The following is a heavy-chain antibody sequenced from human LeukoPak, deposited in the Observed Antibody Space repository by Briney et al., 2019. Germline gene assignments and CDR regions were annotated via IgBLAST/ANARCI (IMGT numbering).Heavy chain of an antibody. CDR3: AKDQYLHYYDSSGYYPPFDY. V-gene: IGHV3-30*18. D-gene: IGHD3-22*01. CDR2: ISYDGSNK. Sequence: PGGSLRLSCAASGFTFSSYGMHWVRQAPGKGLEWVAVISYDGSNKYYADSVKGRFTISRDNSKNTLYLQMNSLRAEGTAVYYCAKDQYLHYYDSSGYYPPFDYWGQGTLVTVSS. CDR1: GFTFSSYG. J-gene: IGHJ4*02.